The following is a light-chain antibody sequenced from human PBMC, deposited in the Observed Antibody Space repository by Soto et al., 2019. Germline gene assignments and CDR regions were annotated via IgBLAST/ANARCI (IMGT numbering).Light chain of an antibody. J-gene: IGKJ5*01. Sequence: EIELTQSPATLSLAPGERVTLSCRASQSVSSYLAWYQKKPGQAPRLLIYDASNRATGSPARFSGSGSGTDFTLTISSLEPEDFAVYYCQQRSNWPPPTFGQGTRLEIK. CDR2: DAS. V-gene: IGKV3-11*01. CDR3: QQRSNWPPPT. CDR1: QSVSSY.